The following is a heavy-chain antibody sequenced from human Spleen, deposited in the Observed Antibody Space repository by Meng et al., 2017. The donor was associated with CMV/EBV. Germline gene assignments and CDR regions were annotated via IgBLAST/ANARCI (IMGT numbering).Heavy chain of an antibody. CDR3: ARGGIPYYYDRSGGLSSVWFDP. CDR1: EYNFSSYD. D-gene: IGHD3-22*01. CDR2: MNPNSGKT. Sequence: ASVKVSCKASEYNFSSYDINWVRQATGQGLEWLGWMNPNSGKTAYAQKFQGRVTITRNTSISTAYMELSSLRSEDTAVYYCARGGIPYYYDRSGGLSSVWFDPWGQGTLVTVSS. V-gene: IGHV1-8*03. J-gene: IGHJ5*02.